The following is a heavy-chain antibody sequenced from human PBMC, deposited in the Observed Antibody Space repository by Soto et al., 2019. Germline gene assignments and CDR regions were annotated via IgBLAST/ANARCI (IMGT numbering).Heavy chain of an antibody. D-gene: IGHD6-19*01. Sequence: GASVKVSCKASGYTFTSYGISWVRQAPGQGPEWMGWISAYNGNTNYAQKLQGRVTMTTDTSTSTAYMELRSLRSDDTAVYYCARDHGGSGWYFAFDIWGQGTMVTVSS. CDR2: ISAYNGNT. CDR1: GYTFTSYG. V-gene: IGHV1-18*01. CDR3: ARDHGGSGWYFAFDI. J-gene: IGHJ3*02.